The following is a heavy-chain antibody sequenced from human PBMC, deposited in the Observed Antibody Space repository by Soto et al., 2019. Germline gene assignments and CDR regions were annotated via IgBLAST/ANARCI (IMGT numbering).Heavy chain of an antibody. CDR1: GFSISSNY. V-gene: IGHV3-53*02. J-gene: IGHJ6*02. CDR2: TFSGGNT. D-gene: IGHD2-21*01. Sequence: ELQLVETGGGWIQTGGSLRLSCAASGFSISSNYIAWVRQPPGKGLEWVSTTFSGGNTEYAASVTGRCSISRDNYKNTLYLQMDNLRVEDTAVYYCARKSPSSIQGWAFGMDVWGQGTTVSVSS. CDR3: ARKSPSSIQGWAFGMDV.